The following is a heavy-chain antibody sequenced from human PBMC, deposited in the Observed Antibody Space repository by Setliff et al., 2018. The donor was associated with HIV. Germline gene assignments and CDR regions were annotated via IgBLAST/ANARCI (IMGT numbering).Heavy chain of an antibody. D-gene: IGHD3-22*01. CDR3: ATNSDTSGYPPPPFDY. CDR2: ISYSGST. Sequence: KTSETLSLTCTVSGDSISSSSYYWGWIRQPPGKGLEWIGSISYSGSTYYNPSLKSRVTISVDTSKNQFSLKLSSVTAADTAVYYCATNSDTSGYPPPPFDYWGQGTQVTVSS. CDR1: GDSISSSSYY. V-gene: IGHV4-39*01. J-gene: IGHJ4*02.